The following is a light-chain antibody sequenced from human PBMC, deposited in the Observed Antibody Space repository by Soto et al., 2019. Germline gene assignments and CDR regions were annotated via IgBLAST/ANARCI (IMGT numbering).Light chain of an antibody. CDR1: SSDVGGYNY. V-gene: IGLV2-14*03. Sequence: QSALTQPASVSGSPGQSITISCTGTSSDVGGYNYVSWYQQHPGKAPKLMIYDVSNRPSGVSNRFSGSKSGNTASLTIYGLQSEDEADYYCSSYTSNSTTWVLGNGTKVIVL. J-gene: IGLJ1*01. CDR3: SSYTSNSTTWV. CDR2: DVS.